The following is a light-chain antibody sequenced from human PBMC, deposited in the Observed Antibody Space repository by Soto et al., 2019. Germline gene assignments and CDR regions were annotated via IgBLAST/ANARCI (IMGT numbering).Light chain of an antibody. CDR2: DVS. V-gene: IGLV2-14*01. Sequence: QSVLTQPASVSGSPGQSITISCTGTSSDVGGHVYVSWYQQHPGKAPKLMIYDVSNRPSGVSNRFSGSKSGNTASLTISGLQAEDEADYYCSSYTSSSTYVFGTGTKLTVL. CDR1: SSDVGGHVY. CDR3: SSYTSSSTYV. J-gene: IGLJ1*01.